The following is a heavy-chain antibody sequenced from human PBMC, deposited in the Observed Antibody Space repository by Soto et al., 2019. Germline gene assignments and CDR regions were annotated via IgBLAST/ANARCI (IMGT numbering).Heavy chain of an antibody. CDR3: ARDGGY. J-gene: IGHJ4*02. V-gene: IGHV1-18*01. Sequence: GSVKVCFKSYAYPFTNYGISWVRQAPGQGLEWMGWISAYNGNINYAQKFQGRVTMTRETSTSTVYMELSSLRSEDTAVYYCARDGGYWERGTMVTVSS. CDR2: ISAYNGNI. CDR1: AYPFTNYG.